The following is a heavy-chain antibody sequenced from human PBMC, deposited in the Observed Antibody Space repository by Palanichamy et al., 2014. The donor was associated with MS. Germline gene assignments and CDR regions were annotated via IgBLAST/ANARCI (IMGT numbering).Heavy chain of an antibody. Sequence: EVHLVESGGSLVQPGGSLRLSCAVSGFTFSNYWMQWVRQAPGKGLVWVSHITSDGSIATYADSVKGRFTISRDNAKNTLYLQMNSLRVEDSAMYYCVRDHYGVDYWGQGTLVTVSS. D-gene: IGHD3-16*01. J-gene: IGHJ4*02. CDR1: GFTFSNYW. CDR3: VRDHYGVDY. V-gene: IGHV3-74*01. CDR2: ITSDGSIA.